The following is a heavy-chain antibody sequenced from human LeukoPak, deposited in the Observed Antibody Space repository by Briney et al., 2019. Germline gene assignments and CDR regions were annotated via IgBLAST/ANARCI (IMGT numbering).Heavy chain of an antibody. CDR3: AADYYDSSGYVDFDY. V-gene: IGHV4-4*07. J-gene: IGHJ4*02. CDR1: GGSVSSYY. D-gene: IGHD3-22*01. Sequence: SQTLSLTCTVSGGSVSSYYWSWIRQPAGKGLEWIGRIYISGSTNYNPSLKSRVTMSVDTSKNQFSLKLSSVTAADTAVYYCAADYYDSSGYVDFDYWGQGTLVTVSS. CDR2: IYISGST.